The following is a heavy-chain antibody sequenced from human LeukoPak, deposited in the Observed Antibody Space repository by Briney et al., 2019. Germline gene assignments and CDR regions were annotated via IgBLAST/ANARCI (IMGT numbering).Heavy chain of an antibody. CDR3: ARDREYSSSGLVWFDP. D-gene: IGHD6-6*01. V-gene: IGHV4-59*02. J-gene: IGHJ5*02. CDR2: IYYSGST. Sequence: PSETLFLTCTVSGGSVSGYYWSWIRQPPGKGLEWIGYIYYSGSTNYNPSLKSRVTISVGTSENQFSLKLTSVTAADTAVYYCARDREYSSSGLVWFDPWGHGILVTVSS. CDR1: GGSVSGYY.